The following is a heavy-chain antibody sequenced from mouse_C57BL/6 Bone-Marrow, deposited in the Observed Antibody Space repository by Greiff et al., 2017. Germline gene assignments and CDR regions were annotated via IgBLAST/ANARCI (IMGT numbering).Heavy chain of an antibody. CDR2: IYPGSGNT. J-gene: IGHJ2*01. Sequence: QVQLQQPGAELVRPGASVKLSCKASGYTFTDYYINWVKQRPGQGLEWIAKIYPGSGNTHYNEKFKGKATLTVAKSSSTAYMQLSSLTSEDSAVYFCARGDYYGLFAYWGKGTTLTVSS. D-gene: IGHD1-2*01. CDR3: ARGDYYGLFAY. CDR1: GYTFTDYY. V-gene: IGHV1-76*01.